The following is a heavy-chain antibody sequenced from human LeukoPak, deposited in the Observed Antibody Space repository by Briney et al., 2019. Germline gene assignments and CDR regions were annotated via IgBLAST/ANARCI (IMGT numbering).Heavy chain of an antibody. D-gene: IGHD1-7*01. Sequence: PGGSLRLSCAASGFTFDDYAMHWVRQAPGKGLEWVSGISWNSGSIGYADSVKGRFTISRDNAKNSLYLQMNSLRAEDMALYYCAKGITGTTGLFDYWGQGTLVTVSS. J-gene: IGHJ4*02. V-gene: IGHV3-9*03. CDR1: GFTFDDYA. CDR2: ISWNSGSI. CDR3: AKGITGTTGLFDY.